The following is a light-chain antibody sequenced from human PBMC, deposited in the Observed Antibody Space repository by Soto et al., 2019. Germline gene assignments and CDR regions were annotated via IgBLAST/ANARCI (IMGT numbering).Light chain of an antibody. CDR3: QQHSGFPFT. Sequence: AIQLTQSPSSLSASVGDRVTITCRASQGVNSALVWYQQKPGKPPNLLVYDASSLERGVPSRFSGSGSGIDFILTISSLQPEASATYYCQQHSGFPFTFRGGTKVEI. CDR1: QGVNSA. J-gene: IGKJ4*01. V-gene: IGKV1-13*02. CDR2: DAS.